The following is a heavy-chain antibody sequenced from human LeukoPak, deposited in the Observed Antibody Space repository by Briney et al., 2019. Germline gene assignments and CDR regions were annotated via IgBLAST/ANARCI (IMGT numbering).Heavy chain of an antibody. Sequence: SETLSLTCAVQSGAFSGYYWSWIRRPPGKGLEWIGETNHSGSTNYNPSLKSRVTISVDTSKNQFSLKLSSVTAADTAVYYCASIIQGGYIIIDYWGQGTLVTVSS. CDR3: ASIIQGGYIIIDY. CDR2: TNHSGST. V-gene: IGHV4-34*01. D-gene: IGHD3-22*01. CDR1: SGAFSGYY. J-gene: IGHJ4*02.